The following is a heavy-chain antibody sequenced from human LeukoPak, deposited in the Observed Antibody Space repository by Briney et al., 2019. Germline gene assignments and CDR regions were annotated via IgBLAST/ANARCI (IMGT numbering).Heavy chain of an antibody. CDR1: GFTFSSYG. V-gene: IGHV3-30*03. D-gene: IGHD2-2*01. CDR2: ISYDGSNK. CDR3: ARAYCSSASCYFVHFDY. J-gene: IGHJ4*02. Sequence: GGSLRLSCAASGFTFSSYGMHWVRQAPGKGLVWVAVISYDGSNKYYADSVKGRFTISRDNSKNTLYLQMNSLRAEDTAVYYCARAYCSSASCYFVHFDYWGQGTLVTVSS.